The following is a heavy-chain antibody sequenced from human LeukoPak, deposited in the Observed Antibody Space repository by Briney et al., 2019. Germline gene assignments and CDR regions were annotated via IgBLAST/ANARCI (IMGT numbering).Heavy chain of an antibody. CDR1: GYSISSDYY. J-gene: IGHJ5*02. Sequence: PSETLSLTCTVSGYSISSDYYWGWIRPPPGKGLEWIGSIYHSGSTYYNPSLKSRVTISVDTSKNQFSLKLSSVTAADTAVYYCARGRIVGATISWFDPWGQGTLVTVSS. CDR2: IYHSGST. CDR3: ARGRIVGATISWFDP. V-gene: IGHV4-38-2*02. D-gene: IGHD1-26*01.